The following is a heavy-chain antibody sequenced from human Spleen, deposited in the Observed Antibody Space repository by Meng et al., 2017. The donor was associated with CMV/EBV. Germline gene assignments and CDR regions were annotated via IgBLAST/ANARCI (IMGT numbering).Heavy chain of an antibody. CDR3: ARAGYSSGWYDAFDI. J-gene: IGHJ3*02. D-gene: IGHD6-19*01. CDR1: GGSISSYY. Sequence: QVRLQESGPGLVKPSDTLSLTCTVSGGSISSYYWSWIRQPAGKGLEWIGRIYTDGSINYNPSLKSRVTMSLDTSKNQFSLKLSSVTAADTAVYYCARAGYSSGWYDAFDIWGQGTMVTVSS. V-gene: IGHV4-4*07. CDR2: IYTDGSI.